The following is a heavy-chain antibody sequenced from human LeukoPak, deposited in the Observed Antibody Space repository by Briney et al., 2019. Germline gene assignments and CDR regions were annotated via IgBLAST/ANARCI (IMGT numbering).Heavy chain of an antibody. CDR3: ARDFRVVTATPFDY. CDR2: ISYDGSNK. D-gene: IGHD2-21*02. V-gene: IGHV3-30*04. CDR1: GFTFSSYA. Sequence: PGGSLRLSCAASGFTFSSYAMHWVRQAPGKGLEWVAVISYDGSNKYYADSVKGRFTISRDNSKNTLYLQMNSLRAEDTAVYYCARDFRVVTATPFDYWGQGTLVTVSS. J-gene: IGHJ4*02.